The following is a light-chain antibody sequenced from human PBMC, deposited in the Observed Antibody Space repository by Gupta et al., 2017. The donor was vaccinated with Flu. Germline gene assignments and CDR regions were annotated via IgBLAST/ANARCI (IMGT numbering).Light chain of an antibody. CDR1: SLDIGTYNY. CDR2: DVT. V-gene: IGLV2-14*03. CDR3: KSFTASGTLV. Sequence: QSALTQPASVSGSPGQSITISCTGTSLDIGTYNYVSWYQQHPGKAPKLMIYDVTNRPSGVSDRFSGSKFGNTASLTISGLQVEDEADYYCKSFTASGTLVFGGGTKLTVL. J-gene: IGLJ3*02.